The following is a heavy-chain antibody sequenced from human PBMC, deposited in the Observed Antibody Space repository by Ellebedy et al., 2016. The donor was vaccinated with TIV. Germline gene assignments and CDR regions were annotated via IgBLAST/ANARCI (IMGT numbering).Heavy chain of an antibody. CDR3: AREAINYGTNSYYFDY. CDR1: GFTFRNYC. J-gene: IGHJ4*02. Sequence: PGGSLRLSCAASGFTFRNYCMSWVRQAPGNGLEWVATIKQDGSEKNYVDSVKGRFTISRDNAKNSLSLQMNSLRAEDTAVYYCAREAINYGTNSYYFDYWGQGTLVAVSS. CDR2: IKQDGSEK. D-gene: IGHD2-8*01. V-gene: IGHV3-7*01.